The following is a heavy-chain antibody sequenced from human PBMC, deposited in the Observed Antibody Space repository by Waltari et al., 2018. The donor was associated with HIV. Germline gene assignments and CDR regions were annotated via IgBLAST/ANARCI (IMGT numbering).Heavy chain of an antibody. V-gene: IGHV1-8*01. CDR1: GYAFTDYD. CDR3: TNGRPGAIFGDL. CDR2: LSPKSGKT. J-gene: IGHJ5*02. D-gene: IGHD3-3*01. Sequence: QVQLVQSGAEVRKPGASVKVSCKTSGYAFTDYDINWVRRAAGQGLEWMGWLSPKSGKTGSGHRFKDRVTMTRNTPTTTVFLELSGLEPQDTAVYYCTNGRPGAIFGDLWGQGTQVTVSS.